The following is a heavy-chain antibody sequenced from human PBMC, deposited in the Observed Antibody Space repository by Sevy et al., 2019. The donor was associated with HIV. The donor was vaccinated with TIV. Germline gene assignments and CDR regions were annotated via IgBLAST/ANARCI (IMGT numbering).Heavy chain of an antibody. CDR3: ARQLSYYDSLTGSQRGYWLDT. J-gene: IGHJ5*01. V-gene: IGHV4-39*01. D-gene: IGHD3-9*01. Sequence: SETLSLTCTVSGGSISSSSQFWAWIRQSPGKGLEWIGNVYNSGTTEYNPSPKSRITISVDTSKNKFSRKLTSVTAADTAVYYCARQLSYYDSLTGSQRGYWLDTWGHGNLVTVSS. CDR2: VYNSGTT. CDR1: GGSISSSSQF.